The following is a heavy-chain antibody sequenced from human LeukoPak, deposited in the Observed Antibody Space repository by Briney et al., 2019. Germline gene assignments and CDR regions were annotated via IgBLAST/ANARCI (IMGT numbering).Heavy chain of an antibody. V-gene: IGHV3-33*01. CDR2: IWYDGSNK. CDR1: GFTFSSYG. Sequence: GESLRLSCAASGFTFSSYGMHWVRQAPGKGLEWVAVIWYDGSNKYYADSVKGRFTISRDNSKNTLYLQMNSLRAEDTAVYYCAREGIVATMDYWGQGTLVTVSS. J-gene: IGHJ4*02. D-gene: IGHD5-12*01. CDR3: AREGIVATMDY.